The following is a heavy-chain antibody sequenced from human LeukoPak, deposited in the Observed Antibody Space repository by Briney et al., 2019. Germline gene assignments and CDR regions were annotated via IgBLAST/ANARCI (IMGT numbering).Heavy chain of an antibody. V-gene: IGHV3-33*08. J-gene: IGHJ6*02. CDR1: GFTFTSYA. D-gene: IGHD6-19*01. CDR3: ARDRDSSGWLYYYGMDV. CDR2: IWYDGSNK. Sequence: GGSLRLSCAASGFTFTSYAMSWVRQAPGKGLEWVAVIWYDGSNKYYADSVKGRFTISRDNSKNTLYLQMNSLRAEDTAVYYCARDRDSSGWLYYYGMDVWGQGTTVTVSS.